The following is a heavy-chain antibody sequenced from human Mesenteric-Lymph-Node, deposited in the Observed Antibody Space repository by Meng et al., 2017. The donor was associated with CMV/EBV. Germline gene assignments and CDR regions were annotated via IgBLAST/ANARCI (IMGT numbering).Heavy chain of an antibody. CDR3: AKGSGWDSHGMDV. Sequence: GESLKISCAASGFTFSSYAMHWVRQAPGKGLEWVAVISYDGSNKYYADSVKGRFTISRDNSKNTLYLQMNSLRVEDTAVYYCAKGSGWDSHGMDVWGQGTTVTVSS. D-gene: IGHD3-3*01. V-gene: IGHV3-30-3*01. CDR1: GFTFSSYA. J-gene: IGHJ6*02. CDR2: ISYDGSNK.